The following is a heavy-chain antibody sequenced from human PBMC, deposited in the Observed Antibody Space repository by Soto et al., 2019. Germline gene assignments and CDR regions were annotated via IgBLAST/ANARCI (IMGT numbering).Heavy chain of an antibody. V-gene: IGHV4-34*01. Sequence: AHTLSLTCGVYGGSFIGYYWSLFREPLGKGLEWIGEINRSGSTNYNPSLKSRVTISVDTSKNQFSLKLSSVTAADTAVYYCARGIRETGTTAGGAFDIWGQGTMVT. CDR2: INRSGST. D-gene: IGHD1-7*01. J-gene: IGHJ3*02. CDR3: ARGIRETGTTAGGAFDI. CDR1: GGSFIGYY.